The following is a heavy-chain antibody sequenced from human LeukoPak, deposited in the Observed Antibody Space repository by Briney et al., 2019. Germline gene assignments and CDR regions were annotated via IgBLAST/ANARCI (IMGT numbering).Heavy chain of an antibody. CDR2: IYYSGST. CDR1: GGSISSGGYY. Sequence: SETLSLTCTVSGGSISSGGYYWSWIRQHPGKGLEWIGYIYYSGSTYYNPSLKSRVTISVDTSKNQFSLKLSSVTAADTAVYYCARGGLRYFDWLLYYGMDVWGQGTTVTVSS. D-gene: IGHD3-9*01. J-gene: IGHJ6*02. CDR3: ARGGLRYFDWLLYYGMDV. V-gene: IGHV4-31*03.